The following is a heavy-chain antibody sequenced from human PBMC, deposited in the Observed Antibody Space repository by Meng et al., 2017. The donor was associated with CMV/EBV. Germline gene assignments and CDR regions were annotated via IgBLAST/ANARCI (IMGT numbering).Heavy chain of an antibody. V-gene: IGHV1-46*01. CDR2: INPSGGST. D-gene: IGHD2-8*01. CDR1: TFTSYY. CDR3: ARVPAYCTNGVCPATCDY. Sequence: TFTSYYMPWVRQAPGQGLEWMGIINPSGGSTSYAQKFQGRVTMTRDTSTSTVYMELSSLRSEDTAVYYCARVPAYCTNGVCPATCDYWGQGTLVTVSS. J-gene: IGHJ4*02.